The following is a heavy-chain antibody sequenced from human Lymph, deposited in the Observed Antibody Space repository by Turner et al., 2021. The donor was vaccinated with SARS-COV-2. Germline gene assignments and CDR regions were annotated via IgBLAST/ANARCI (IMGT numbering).Heavy chain of an antibody. J-gene: IGHJ6*02. D-gene: IGHD1-26*01. CDR3: ARGRYSGGGMDV. V-gene: IGHV1-8*02. CDR2: MTPNSGNT. CDR1: GYTFTSYD. Sequence: GQLVQSGAEVKKPGASVKVSCKAPGYTFTSYDINWVRRATGQGLEWMRWMTPNSGNTGYAQKFQGRVTMTRNTSRSTAYMELSSLRSEDTALYYCARGRYSGGGMDVWGQGTTVTVS.